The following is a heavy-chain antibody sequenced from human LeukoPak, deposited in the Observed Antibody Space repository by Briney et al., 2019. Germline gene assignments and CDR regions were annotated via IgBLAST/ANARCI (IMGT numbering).Heavy chain of an antibody. CDR3: AKDQRVWSGYQSYYYYGMDV. J-gene: IGHJ6*02. CDR1: GFTFSSYA. Sequence: GGSLRLSCAASGFTFSSYAMSWVRQAPGKGLEWVSGISWNSGSIGYADSVKGRFTIARDNAKNSLYLQMNSLRAEDTALYYCAKDQRVWSGYQSYYYYGMDVWGQGTTVTVSS. D-gene: IGHD3-3*01. CDR2: ISWNSGSI. V-gene: IGHV3-9*01.